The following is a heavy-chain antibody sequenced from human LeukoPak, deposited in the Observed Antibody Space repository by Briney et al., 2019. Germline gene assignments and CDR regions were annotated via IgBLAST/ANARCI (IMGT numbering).Heavy chain of an antibody. D-gene: IGHD2-8*01. Sequence: SETLSLTCTVSGGSISSYYWSWIRQPPGKGLEWIGYIYTSGSTNYNPSLKSRVTISVDTSKNQFSPKLSSVTAADTAVYYCARHPGYCTNGVCFFSHPYYMDVWGKGTTVTVSS. J-gene: IGHJ6*03. V-gene: IGHV4-4*09. CDR3: ARHPGYCTNGVCFFSHPYYMDV. CDR2: IYTSGST. CDR1: GGSISSYY.